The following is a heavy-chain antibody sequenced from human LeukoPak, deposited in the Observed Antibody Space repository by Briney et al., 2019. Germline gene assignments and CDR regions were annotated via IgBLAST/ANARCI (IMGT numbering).Heavy chain of an antibody. CDR2: ISYDGSNK. CDR3: ARQWRLYYFAY. CDR1: GFTFSSYG. V-gene: IGHV3-30*03. Sequence: PGRSLRLSCAASGFTFSSYGMHWVRQAPGKGLEWVAVISYDGSNKYYADSVKGRFTISRDNYKNTLYLQMNSLRAEDTAVYYCARQWRLYYFAYWGQGTLVTVSS. D-gene: IGHD6-19*01. J-gene: IGHJ4*02.